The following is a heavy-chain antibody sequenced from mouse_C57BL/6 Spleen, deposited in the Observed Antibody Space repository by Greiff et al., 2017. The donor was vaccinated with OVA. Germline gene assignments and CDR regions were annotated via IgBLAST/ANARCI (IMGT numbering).Heavy chain of an antibody. CDR1: GYTFTEYS. V-gene: IGHV1-62-2*01. Sequence: VQGVESGAELVKPGASVKLSCKASGYTFTEYSIHWVKQRSGQGLEWIGWFYPGSGSIKYNEKFKDKATLTADTSSSTAYMELSSLTSEDSAVYFCARNEDWEGNYGSSYGLAYWGQGTLVTVSA. D-gene: IGHD1-1*01. CDR2: FYPGSGSI. J-gene: IGHJ3*01. CDR3: ARNEDWEGNYGSSYGLAY.